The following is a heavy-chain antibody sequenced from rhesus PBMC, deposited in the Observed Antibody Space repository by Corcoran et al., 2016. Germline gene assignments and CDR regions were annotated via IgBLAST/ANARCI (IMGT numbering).Heavy chain of an antibody. CDR2: IRNKHNGGTK. D-gene: IGHD7-45*01. CDR3: SRGLPPGEVYGLDS. V-gene: IGHV3-116*02. Sequence: EVRLVESGGGLVQPGGSLRLSCAASGFTFSDSYMTWVRKDQGKGKKWVGVIRNKHNGGTKEYAASVKGRFTISRDDSESIVSLQMNSLKTEDTAVYYCSRGLPPGEVYGLDSWGQGVVVTVSS. J-gene: IGHJ6*01. CDR1: GFTFSDSY.